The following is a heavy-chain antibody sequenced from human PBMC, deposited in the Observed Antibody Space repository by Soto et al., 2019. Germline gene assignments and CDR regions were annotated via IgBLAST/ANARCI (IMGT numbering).Heavy chain of an antibody. V-gene: IGHV3-23*01. Sequence: EVQLLESGGGLVQPGGSLRLSCAASGFTFSSYAMSWVRQAPGKGLEWVSAISGSGGSTYYADSVKGRFIISRDNSKNTLYLQMNSLRAEDTAVYYCAKDREYYDYVWGSSSYFDYWGQGTLVTVSS. CDR3: AKDREYYDYVWGSSSYFDY. CDR1: GFTFSSYA. J-gene: IGHJ4*02. CDR2: ISGSGGST. D-gene: IGHD3-16*01.